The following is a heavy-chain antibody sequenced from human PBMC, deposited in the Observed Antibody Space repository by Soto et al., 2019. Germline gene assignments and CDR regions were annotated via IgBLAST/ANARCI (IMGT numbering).Heavy chain of an antibody. CDR2: IKWDGGST. CDR3: AWGSSDYYYGMDV. CDR1: GFTFDDYG. J-gene: IGHJ6*02. D-gene: IGHD3-16*01. Sequence: GGSLRLSCAASGFTFDDYGMSWVRQAPGKGLEWVAVIKWDGGSTDYADSVKGRFTISRDNSKNSLYLQMNSLRAEDTAVYYCAWGSSDYYYGMDVWGQGTTVTVSS. V-gene: IGHV3-20*04.